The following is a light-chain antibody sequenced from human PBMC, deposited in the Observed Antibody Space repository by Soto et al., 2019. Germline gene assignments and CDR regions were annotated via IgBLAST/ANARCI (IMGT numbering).Light chain of an antibody. CDR3: QLWDSNSDHVV. Sequence: SYELTQPPSVSVAPGQTARITCGGTNIGRKSVHWYQQKPGQAPVVGVYDDRDRPSGIPERFSGSNSGNTAALTISRVEAGHEADYYCQLWDSNSDHVVFGGGTKLTVL. J-gene: IGLJ2*01. CDR1: NIGRKS. CDR2: DDR. V-gene: IGLV3-21*02.